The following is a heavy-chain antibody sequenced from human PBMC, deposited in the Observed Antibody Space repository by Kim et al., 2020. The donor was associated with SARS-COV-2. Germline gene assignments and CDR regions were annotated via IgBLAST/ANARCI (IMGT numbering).Heavy chain of an antibody. V-gene: IGHV4-39*07. CDR3: ATRKCGYSYGCGDY. D-gene: IGHD5-18*01. CDR1: GGSISSSSYY. J-gene: IGHJ4*02. Sequence: SETLSLTCTVSGGSISSSSYYWGWIRQPPGKGLEWIGSIYYSGSTYYNPSLKSRVTISVDTSKNQFSLKLSSVTAADTAVYYCATRKCGYSYGCGDYWGQGTLVTVSS. CDR2: IYYSGST.